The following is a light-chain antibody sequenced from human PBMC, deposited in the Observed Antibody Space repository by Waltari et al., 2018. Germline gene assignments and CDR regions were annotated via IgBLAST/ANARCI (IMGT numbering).Light chain of an antibody. CDR1: QSIGSN. CDR3: HQSSSSPYT. J-gene: IGKJ2*01. CDR2: YAS. Sequence: DIVLPLPPDLLSVTPKEKVTITCRASQSIGSNLHWYQQKPDQSPRLLIRYASQSCSGVPSRFSGSGSGTDFTLTINSLEAEDAATYYCHQSSSSPYTFGQGTKLETK. V-gene: IGKV6-21*01.